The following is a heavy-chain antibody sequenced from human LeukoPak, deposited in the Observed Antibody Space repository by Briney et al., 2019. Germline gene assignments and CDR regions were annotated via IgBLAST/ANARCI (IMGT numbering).Heavy chain of an antibody. Sequence: GGSLRLSCAASGFTFSDYYMSWVRQAPGKGLEWVSYISSSGSTIYYADSVKGRFTISRDNAKNSLYLQMNSLRAEDTAVYYCAKDVVVVPAAIIGSYFDYWGQGTLVTVSS. CDR3: AKDVVVVPAAIIGSYFDY. CDR1: GFTFSDYY. D-gene: IGHD2-2*01. V-gene: IGHV3-11*01. J-gene: IGHJ4*02. CDR2: ISSSGSTI.